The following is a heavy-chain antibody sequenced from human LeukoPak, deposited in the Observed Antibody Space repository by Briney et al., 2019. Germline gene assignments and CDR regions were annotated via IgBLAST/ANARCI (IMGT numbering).Heavy chain of an antibody. CDR3: ARAKGYSGSYYGPYYYYYYMDV. V-gene: IGHV4-61*02. CDR1: GGSISSGSYY. D-gene: IGHD1-26*01. Sequence: SETLSLTCTVSGGSISSGSYYWGWIRQPAGKGLEWIGRIYTSGSTNYNPSLKSRVTISVDTSKNQFSLKLSSVTAADTAVYYCARAKGYSGSYYGPYYYYYYMDVWGKGTTVTVSS. CDR2: IYTSGST. J-gene: IGHJ6*03.